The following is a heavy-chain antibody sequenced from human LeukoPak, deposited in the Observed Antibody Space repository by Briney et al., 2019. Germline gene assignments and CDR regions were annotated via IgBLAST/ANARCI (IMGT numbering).Heavy chain of an antibody. D-gene: IGHD3-9*01. Sequence: ASVKVSCKASGYTFTSYHMHWVRQAPGQGLEWMGIMNPSGGSTRYAQKFQGRVTMTRDTSINTAYMELSRLRSDDTAVYYCARFSVGGRYDFDYWGQGTLVTVSS. J-gene: IGHJ4*02. CDR3: ARFSVGGRYDFDY. CDR2: MNPSGGST. V-gene: IGHV1-46*01. CDR1: GYTFTSYH.